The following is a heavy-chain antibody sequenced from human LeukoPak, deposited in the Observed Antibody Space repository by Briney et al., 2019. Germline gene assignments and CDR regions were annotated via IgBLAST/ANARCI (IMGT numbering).Heavy chain of an antibody. J-gene: IGHJ4*02. Sequence: ASVKVSCKASGYTLTGYFMHWVRQAPGQGLEWMGRINPNSGGTNYAQKFQGRVTMTRDTSINTAYMELSRLRSDDTAVYYCAREWGSSWSDYWGQGTLVTVSS. CDR1: GYTLTGYF. D-gene: IGHD6-13*01. CDR2: INPNSGGT. CDR3: AREWGSSWSDY. V-gene: IGHV1-2*06.